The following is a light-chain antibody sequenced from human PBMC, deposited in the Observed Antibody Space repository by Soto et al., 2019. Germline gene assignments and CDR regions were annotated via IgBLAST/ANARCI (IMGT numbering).Light chain of an antibody. Sequence: QCVLTQRPSAAGSPGQSVTISCTGTSRDVGGYNYVSSYQQNPGKAPKLMIYEVSKRPSGVPDRFSGSKSGNTASLTVSGLQAEDEADYCCSSYAGSNNFGVFGTGTKVTV. J-gene: IGLJ1*01. V-gene: IGLV2-8*01. CDR3: SSYAGSNNFGV. CDR1: SRDVGGYNY. CDR2: EVS.